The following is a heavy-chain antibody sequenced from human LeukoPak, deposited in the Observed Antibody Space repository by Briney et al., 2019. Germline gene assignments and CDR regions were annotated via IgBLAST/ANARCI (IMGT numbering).Heavy chain of an antibody. CDR1: GGSITSYY. J-gene: IGHJ4*02. Sequence: SETLSLTCAASGGSITSYYWSWIRQPPGKRLEWIGYVYYSGSTNYNPSLKSRLSISVDTSKNQFSLKLSSVTAADTAVYYCARGQDYFDSEYYFDYWGQGTLVTVSS. V-gene: IGHV4-59*01. CDR3: ARGQDYFDSEYYFDY. D-gene: IGHD3-22*01. CDR2: VYYSGST.